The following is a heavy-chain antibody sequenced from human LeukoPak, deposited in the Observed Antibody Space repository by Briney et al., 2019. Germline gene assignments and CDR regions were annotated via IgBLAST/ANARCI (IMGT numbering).Heavy chain of an antibody. Sequence: GGSLRLSCAASGFTFSNYGVHWVRQAPGKGLEWVSFIRFDGSNKYYADSVKGRFTISRDNSKNTLYLQINSLRTEDTAVYFCAKEGRWLDSWGQGTLVTVSS. J-gene: IGHJ4*02. D-gene: IGHD4-23*01. CDR2: IRFDGSNK. CDR3: AKEGRWLDS. V-gene: IGHV3-30*02. CDR1: GFTFSNYG.